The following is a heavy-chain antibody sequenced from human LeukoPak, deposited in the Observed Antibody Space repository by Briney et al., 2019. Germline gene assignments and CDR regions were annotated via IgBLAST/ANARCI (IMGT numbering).Heavy chain of an antibody. J-gene: IGHJ3*02. D-gene: IGHD1-26*01. V-gene: IGHV3-23*01. CDR3: AKDRRSYSGSYPRGAFDI. Sequence: TGGSLRLSCAASGFTFSSYAMNWVRQAPGKGLEWVSVISGGGGSTYYADSVKGRFTISRDNSKNTLYLQMNSLRAEDTAVYYCAKDRRSYSGSYPRGAFDIWGQGTMVTVSS. CDR1: GFTFSSYA. CDR2: ISGGGGST.